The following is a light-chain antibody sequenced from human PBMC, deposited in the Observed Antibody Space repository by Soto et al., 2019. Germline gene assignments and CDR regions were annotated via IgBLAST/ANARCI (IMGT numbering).Light chain of an antibody. Sequence: DIQMTQSPSTLSACVGDSVTITCRASQSITTWLAWYQQRPGKAPKLLIYDVSSLQSGVPSRFSGSGSGTEFTLTISSLQPEDFATYYCQQSYSSPPTFGQGTKVDI. V-gene: IGKV1-5*01. CDR1: QSITTW. CDR3: QQSYSSPPT. J-gene: IGKJ1*01. CDR2: DVS.